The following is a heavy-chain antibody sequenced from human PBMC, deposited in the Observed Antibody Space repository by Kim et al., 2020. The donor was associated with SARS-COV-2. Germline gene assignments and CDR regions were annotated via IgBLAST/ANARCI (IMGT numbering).Heavy chain of an antibody. CDR2: IYSGGST. V-gene: IGHV3-66*01. CDR1: GFTVSSNY. CDR3: AREMGSTSRYAGVFDP. J-gene: IGHJ5*02. D-gene: IGHD2-2*01. Sequence: GGSLRLSCAASGFTVSSNYMSWVRQAPGKGLEWVSVIYSGGSTYYADSVKGRFTISRDNSKNTLYLQMNSLRAEDTAVYYCAREMGSTSRYAGVFDPWGQGTLVTVSS.